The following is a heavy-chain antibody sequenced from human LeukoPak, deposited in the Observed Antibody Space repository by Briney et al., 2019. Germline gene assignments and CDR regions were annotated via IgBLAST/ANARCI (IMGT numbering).Heavy chain of an antibody. Sequence: SETLSLTCTVSGGSISSSSYYWGWIRQPPGKGLEGIGKIYYSGSTYYTSSLKSRVTISVDTSKNQFSLKLSSVTAADTAVYYCARDDPNKYYFDYWGQGTLVTVSS. CDR3: ARDDPNKYYFDY. J-gene: IGHJ4*02. CDR1: GGSISSSSYY. CDR2: IYYSGST. V-gene: IGHV4-39*02. D-gene: IGHD2/OR15-2a*01.